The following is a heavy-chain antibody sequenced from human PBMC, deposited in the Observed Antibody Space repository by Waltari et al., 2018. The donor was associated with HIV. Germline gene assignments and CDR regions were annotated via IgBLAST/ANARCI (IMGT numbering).Heavy chain of an antibody. V-gene: IGHV3-49*04. CDR3: TRGRNLQYYFDY. CDR2: IRSKAYGGTT. Sequence: EVQLVESGGGLVQPGRSLRLSCTGSGFTFGDYAMSWVRQAPGKGLEWVGFIRSKAYGGTTDYAASVKGRFTISRDDSKSIASLQMNSLKTEDTAVYYCTRGRNLQYYFDYWGQGTLVSVSS. D-gene: IGHD1-1*01. CDR1: GFTFGDYA. J-gene: IGHJ4*02.